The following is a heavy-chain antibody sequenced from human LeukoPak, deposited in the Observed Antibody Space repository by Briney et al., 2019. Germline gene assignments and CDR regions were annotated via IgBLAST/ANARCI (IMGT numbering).Heavy chain of an antibody. CDR1: GYTFTGYY. V-gene: IGHV1-2*02. J-gene: IGHJ6*02. CDR3: ARDREDFCSGSNFYYYGMDV. Sequence: GASVKVSCKASGYTFTGYYMHWVRQAPGQGLEWMGWINPNSGGTNYAQKFQGRVTMTRDTSISTAYMELSRLRSDDTAVYYCARDREDFCSGSNFYYYGMDVWGQGTRSPSP. D-gene: IGHD3-3*01. CDR2: INPNSGGT.